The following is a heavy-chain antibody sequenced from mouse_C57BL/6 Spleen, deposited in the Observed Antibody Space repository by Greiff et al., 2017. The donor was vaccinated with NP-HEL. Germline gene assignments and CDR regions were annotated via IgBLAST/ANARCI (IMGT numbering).Heavy chain of an antibody. D-gene: IGHD1-1*01. CDR3: SSYGITTVVATDWFAY. J-gene: IGHJ3*01. CDR1: GYTFTSYW. Sequence: VQLKQSGTVLARPGASVKMSCKTSGYTFTSYWMHWVKQRPGQGLEWIGAIYPGNSDTSYNQKFKGKAKLTAVTSASTAYMELSSLTNEDSAVYYCSSYGITTVVATDWFAYWGQGTLVTVSA. V-gene: IGHV1-5*01. CDR2: IYPGNSDT.